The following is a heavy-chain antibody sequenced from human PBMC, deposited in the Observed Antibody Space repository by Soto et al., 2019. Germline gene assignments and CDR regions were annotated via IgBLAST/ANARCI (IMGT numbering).Heavy chain of an antibody. D-gene: IGHD3-10*01. J-gene: IGHJ4*02. CDR2: IKSKTDGETR. V-gene: IGHV3-15*07. CDR1: GFTFSNAW. Sequence: GGSLRLSCAASGFTFSNAWMNWVRQAPGKGLEWVGRIKSKTDGETRDYAAPVKGRFTISRDDSKNTLYLQMNSLKSEDTALYYCTTHLWFGDWGQGTLVTVSS. CDR3: TTHLWFGD.